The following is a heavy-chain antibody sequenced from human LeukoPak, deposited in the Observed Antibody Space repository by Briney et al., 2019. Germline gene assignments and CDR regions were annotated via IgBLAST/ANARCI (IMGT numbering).Heavy chain of an antibody. CDR2: IYPGDSDT. CDR3: ARGGRCTICYTPQGPGAYYFDY. CDR1: GYSFTSYW. Sequence: GESLKIPCKGSGYSFTSYWIGWVRQMPGKGLEWMGIIYPGDSDTRYSPSFQGQVTISADKSISTAYLQWSSLKASDTAMYYCARGGRCTICYTPQGPGAYYFDYWGQGTLVTVSS. V-gene: IGHV5-51*01. J-gene: IGHJ4*02. D-gene: IGHD2-2*02.